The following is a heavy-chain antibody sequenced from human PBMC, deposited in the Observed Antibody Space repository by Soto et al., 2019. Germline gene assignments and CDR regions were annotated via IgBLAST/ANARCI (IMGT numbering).Heavy chain of an antibody. D-gene: IGHD2-2*01. CDR2: ISGSGGST. V-gene: IGHV3-23*01. CDR3: AKVRYCSSTSCYSNYYYYGMDV. J-gene: IGHJ6*02. Sequence: LRLSCAASGFTFSSYAMSWVRQAPGKGLEWVSAISGSGGSTYYADSVKGRFTISRDNSKNTLYLQMNSLRAEDTAVYYCAKVRYCSSTSCYSNYYYYGMDVWGQGTTVTVSS. CDR1: GFTFSSYA.